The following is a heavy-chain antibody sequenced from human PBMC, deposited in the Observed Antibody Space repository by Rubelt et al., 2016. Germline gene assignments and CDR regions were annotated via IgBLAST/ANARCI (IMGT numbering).Heavy chain of an antibody. D-gene: IGHD1-20*01. J-gene: IGHJ4*02. CDR2: PSGRGTYT. V-gene: IGHV3-23*01. Sequence: EVQVLASGGGLVQPGGSLRLSCSASGFTFSYDVSWVRRAPGKGLEWVSGPSGRGTYTYYAEYVKGRVTISRDTSVYLQMNSLGAEETAVYYCATDSPITGFDFDYWGQGTLVTVSS. CDR3: ATDSPITGFDFDY. CDR1: GFTFSYD.